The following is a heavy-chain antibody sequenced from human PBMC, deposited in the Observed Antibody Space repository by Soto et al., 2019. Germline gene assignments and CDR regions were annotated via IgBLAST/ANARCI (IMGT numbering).Heavy chain of an antibody. J-gene: IGHJ5*02. CDR2: IWFDGSNE. CDR3: ARDTGSGGGFDP. D-gene: IGHD2-15*01. V-gene: IGHV3-33*01. CDR1: GFTFSIYG. Sequence: QAQLVESGGGVVQPGRSLRLSCAASGFTFSIYGMHWVRQAPGKGLESVAVIWFDGSNENYGDSVKGRFTISRDNSKNTLYLKMNSLRAEDTAVYYCARDTGSGGGFDPWGQGTLVTVSS.